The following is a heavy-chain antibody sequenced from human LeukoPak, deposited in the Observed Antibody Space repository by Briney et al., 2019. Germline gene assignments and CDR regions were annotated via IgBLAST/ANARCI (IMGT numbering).Heavy chain of an antibody. D-gene: IGHD3-10*01. V-gene: IGHV3-74*01. J-gene: IGHJ4*02. Sequence: GGALRLSFVASVCTFSSYCIQGVGQVPGKGGVWVSRIYPDSITTKYADSVKGRLTISRDNAKNTLFLQMDSLRAEETAVYYCAREAYEAGRYYIDYWGQGALVIVSS. CDR2: IYPDSITT. CDR3: AREAYEAGRYYIDY. CDR1: VCTFSSYC.